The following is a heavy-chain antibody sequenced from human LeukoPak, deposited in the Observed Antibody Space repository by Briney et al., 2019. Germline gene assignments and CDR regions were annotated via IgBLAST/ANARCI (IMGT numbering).Heavy chain of an antibody. CDR3: ARRSDSGSDDGEDYFDY. CDR1: GGSINSGTFY. Sequence: KPSETLSLACTVSGGSINSGTFYWGWIRQPPGKGLEWIESMYYDGSSYYNPSLKSRVTTSVDTSKNQFSLKLTSVTAADTAVYFCARRSDSGSDDGEDYFDYWGQGTLVTVSS. D-gene: IGHD1-26*01. J-gene: IGHJ4*02. CDR2: MYYDGSS. V-gene: IGHV4-39*01.